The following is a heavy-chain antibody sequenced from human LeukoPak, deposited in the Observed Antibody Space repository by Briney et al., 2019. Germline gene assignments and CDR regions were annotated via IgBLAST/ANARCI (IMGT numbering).Heavy chain of an antibody. J-gene: IGHJ4*02. CDR1: GFTFSSYA. Sequence: GGSLRLSCAAPGFTFSSYAMSWLRQAPGKGLEWVSAIIGSGGSTYYADSVQGRFTISRDNSKSTLCLQMNSLRAEDTAVYYCAKQLGYCSDGSCYFPYWGQGTLVTVSS. CDR3: AKQLGYCSDGSCYFPY. D-gene: IGHD2-15*01. V-gene: IGHV3-23*01. CDR2: IIGSGGST.